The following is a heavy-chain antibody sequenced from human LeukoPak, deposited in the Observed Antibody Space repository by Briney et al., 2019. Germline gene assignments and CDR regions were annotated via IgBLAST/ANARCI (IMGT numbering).Heavy chain of an antibody. Sequence: PGGSLRLSCAASGFTFSSYGMHWVRQAPGKGLEWMAVIWYDGSNKYYADSVKGRFTISRDNSKNTLYLQMNSLRGEDTAVYYCAKVSPRAAHFDYWGQGTLVTVSS. J-gene: IGHJ4*02. V-gene: IGHV3-33*06. CDR1: GFTFSSYG. CDR2: IWYDGSNK. CDR3: AKVSPRAAHFDY. D-gene: IGHD6-13*01.